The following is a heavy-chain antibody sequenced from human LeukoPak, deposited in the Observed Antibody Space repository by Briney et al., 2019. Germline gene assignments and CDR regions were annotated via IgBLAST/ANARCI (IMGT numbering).Heavy chain of an antibody. J-gene: IGHJ6*02. Sequence: SETLSLTCTVSGGSISSYYWSWIRQPPGKGLEWIGYIYYSGSTNYNPSLKSRVTISVDTSKNQFSLKLSSVTAADTAVYYCARVGYYDFWSASWDYYYYGMDVWGQGTTVTVSS. CDR1: GGSISSYY. CDR3: ARVGYYDFWSASWDYYYYGMDV. V-gene: IGHV4-59*01. CDR2: IYYSGST. D-gene: IGHD3-3*01.